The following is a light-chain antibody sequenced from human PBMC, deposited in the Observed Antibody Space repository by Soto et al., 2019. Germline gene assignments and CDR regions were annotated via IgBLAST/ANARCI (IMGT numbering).Light chain of an antibody. CDR2: GAS. V-gene: IGKV3D-15*01. CDR1: QSISSN. Sequence: DIVITQSPATLSVSPGESAILSCRASQSISSNLAWYQQKPGQAPRRLIYGASTRATGIPARFSGSGSGTEFTLTISSVQSEDFAVYYCQQYNIWPPITFGQGTRLEIK. CDR3: QQYNIWPPIT. J-gene: IGKJ5*01.